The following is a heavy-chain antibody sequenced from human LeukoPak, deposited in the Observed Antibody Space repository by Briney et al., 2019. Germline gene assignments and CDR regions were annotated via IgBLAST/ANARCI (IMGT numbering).Heavy chain of an antibody. J-gene: IGHJ4*02. D-gene: IGHD3-9*01. Sequence: VASVTVSCKASAYTFTSYGISWVRQAPGQGLEWMGWISAYNGNTNYAQKLQGRVTMTTDTSTSTAYMELRSLRSDDTAVYYCARSGVCSVYYDILTGSDYWGQGTLVTVSS. CDR2: ISAYNGNT. CDR1: AYTFTSYG. V-gene: IGHV1-18*01. CDR3: ARSGVCSVYYDILTGSDY.